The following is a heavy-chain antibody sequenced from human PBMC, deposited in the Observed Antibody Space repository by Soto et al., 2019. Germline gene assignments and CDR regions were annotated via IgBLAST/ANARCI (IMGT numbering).Heavy chain of an antibody. CDR1: GFTFSSYA. CDR2: ISASGGST. CDR3: AKAKGSASSRHYDFWSGYYGGMDV. Sequence: EVQLLESGGGLVQPGGSLRLSCAASGFTFSSYAMSWVRQAPGKGLEWVSGISASGGSTQHAESVQGRFTISRDNSKNTVYLQVNSLRAEDTAVYYCAKAKGSASSRHYDFWSGYYGGMDVWGQGTTVTVSS. D-gene: IGHD3-3*01. V-gene: IGHV3-23*01. J-gene: IGHJ6*02.